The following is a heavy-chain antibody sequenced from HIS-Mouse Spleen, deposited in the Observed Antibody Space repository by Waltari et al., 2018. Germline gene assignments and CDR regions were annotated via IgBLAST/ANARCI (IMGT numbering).Heavy chain of an antibody. CDR2: IYYSGST. V-gene: IGHV4-39*07. Sequence: QLQLQESGPGLVKPSETLSLTCTVSGCSISRSSYHWGCTRQPPGKGLEWIGSIYYSGSTYYNPSLKSRVTISVDTSKNQFSLKLSSVTAADTAVYYCAREIPYSSSWYDWYFDLWGRGTLVTVSS. D-gene: IGHD6-13*01. CDR1: GCSISRSSYH. J-gene: IGHJ2*01. CDR3: AREIPYSSSWYDWYFDL.